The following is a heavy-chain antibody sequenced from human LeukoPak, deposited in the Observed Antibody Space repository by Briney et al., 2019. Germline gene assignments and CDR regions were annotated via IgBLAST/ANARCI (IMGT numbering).Heavy chain of an antibody. CDR3: ARDQYVGRGSSFDY. D-gene: IGHD3-10*01. Sequence: SETLSLTCTVSGGSISSSSYYWGWLRQPPGKGLEWIVSMSYSGSTYYNPSLKSRVTISVDTSKNQFSLKLSSVTAADTAVYYCARDQYVGRGSSFDYWGQGTLVTVSS. V-gene: IGHV4-39*07. CDR2: MSYSGST. J-gene: IGHJ4*02. CDR1: GGSISSSSYY.